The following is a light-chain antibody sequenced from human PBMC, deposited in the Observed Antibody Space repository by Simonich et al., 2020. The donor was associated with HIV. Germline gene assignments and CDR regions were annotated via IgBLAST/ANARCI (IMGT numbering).Light chain of an antibody. V-gene: IGKV1-5*03. CDR1: QNIDSW. J-gene: IGKJ2*01. CDR3: LQYNGFFLYT. Sequence: DIQMTQSPSTLSASVGDRVTITCRSSQNIDSWLAWYQQKTGKAPKLLIYKASSLESGVPSRFSGSGSGTEFTLTISSLQPDDFATYYCLQYNGFFLYTFGQGTKLESK. CDR2: KAS.